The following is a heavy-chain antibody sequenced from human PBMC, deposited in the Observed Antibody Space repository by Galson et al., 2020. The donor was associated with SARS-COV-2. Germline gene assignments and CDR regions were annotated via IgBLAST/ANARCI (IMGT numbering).Heavy chain of an antibody. J-gene: IGHJ5*02. CDR3: ASGLVAVPAAMAWFDP. V-gene: IGHV4-38-2*01. CDR2: IHHSGST. Sequence: SETLSLTCSVSGYSITSGFFWGWIRQPPGKGLEWIATIHHSGSTYYKPSLKSRVTISVDPSKNQFSLSLTSVTASDTAMDYCASGLVAVPAAMAWFDPWGQGALVTVAS. D-gene: IGHD2-2*01. CDR1: GYSITSGFF.